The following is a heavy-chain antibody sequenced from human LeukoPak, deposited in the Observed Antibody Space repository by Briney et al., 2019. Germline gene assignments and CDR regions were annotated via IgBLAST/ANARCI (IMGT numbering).Heavy chain of an antibody. CDR3: AREAVTIDAFDI. CDR1: GFTFSSYW. Sequence: GRSLRLSCAASGFTFSSYWMHWVRQAPGKGLVWVSRINSDGSSTSYADSVKGRFTISRDNAKNTLYLQMNSLRAEDTAVYYCAREAVTIDAFDIWGQGTMVTVSS. J-gene: IGHJ3*02. V-gene: IGHV3-74*01. D-gene: IGHD4-17*01. CDR2: INSDGSST.